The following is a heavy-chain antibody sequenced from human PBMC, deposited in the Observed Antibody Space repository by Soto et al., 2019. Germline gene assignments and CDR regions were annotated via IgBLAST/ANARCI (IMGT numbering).Heavy chain of an antibody. D-gene: IGHD3-22*01. V-gene: IGHV3-30*18. Sequence: PGGSLRLSCAASGFTFSSYVMHWVRQAPGKGLEWVAAIPYDGGNIYYADSVKGRFTISRDNSKNTLYLQMNSLRAEDTAVYYCAKFISGSYYFYYGMDVWGQGTTVTVSS. CDR2: IPYDGGNI. CDR3: AKFISGSYYFYYGMDV. CDR1: GFTFSSYV. J-gene: IGHJ6*02.